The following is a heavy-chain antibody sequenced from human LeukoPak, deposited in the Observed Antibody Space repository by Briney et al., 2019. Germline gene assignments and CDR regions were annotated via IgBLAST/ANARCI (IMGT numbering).Heavy chain of an antibody. V-gene: IGHV3-23*01. Sequence: PGGSLRLSCAASGFTFSSYAMHWVRQAPGKGLEWVSTITASGGSTYYADSVKGRFTISRDYSKNTLYLQMNSLRAEDTASYYCAKALLGGSMDYWGQGTQVIVSS. CDR3: AKALLGGSMDY. CDR2: ITASGGST. J-gene: IGHJ4*02. CDR1: GFTFSSYA. D-gene: IGHD2/OR15-2a*01.